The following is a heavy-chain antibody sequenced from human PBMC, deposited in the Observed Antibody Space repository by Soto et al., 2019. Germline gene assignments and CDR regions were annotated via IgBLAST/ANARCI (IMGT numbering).Heavy chain of an antibody. D-gene: IGHD6-19*01. V-gene: IGHV3-23*01. CDR3: AKAGGIAVPGSHLDY. CDR2: ISGTGSST. CDR1: GFTFSSYA. J-gene: IGHJ4*02. Sequence: EAQLLESGGGSVQPGGSLRLSCAASGFTFSSYAMSWVRQAPGKGLEWVSAISGTGSSTNYADSVEGRFTISRDNSKNTLYLQMSSLRAEDTAVYYCAKAGGIAVPGSHLDYWGPGNPGHRLL.